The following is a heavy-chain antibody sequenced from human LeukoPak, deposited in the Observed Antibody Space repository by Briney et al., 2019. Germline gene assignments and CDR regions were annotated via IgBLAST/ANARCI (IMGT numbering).Heavy chain of an antibody. CDR2: ISSSSSTI. D-gene: IGHD2-15*01. CDR1: GFTFSSYS. CDR3: AREVSGHDY. V-gene: IGHV3-48*01. Sequence: GGSLRLSCAASGFTFSSYSMNWVRQAPGKGLEWVSYISSSSSTIYYADSVKGRFTISRDNAKNSLYLQMNSLRAEDTALYHCAREVSGHDYWGQGTLVTVSS. J-gene: IGHJ4*02.